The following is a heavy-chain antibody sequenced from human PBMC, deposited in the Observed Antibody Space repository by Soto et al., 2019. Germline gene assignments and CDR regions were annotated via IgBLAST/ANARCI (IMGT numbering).Heavy chain of an antibody. CDR1: GGSISSGDYY. CDR3: ARAMVVTQNWFDP. D-gene: IGHD2-21*02. CDR2: IYYSGST. Sequence: PSEILSLTCTVSGGSISSGDYYWSWIRQPPGKGLEWIGYIYYSGSTYYNPSLKSRVTISVDTSKNQFSLKLSSVTAADTAVYYCARAMVVTQNWFDPWGQGTLVTVSS. J-gene: IGHJ5*02. V-gene: IGHV4-30-4*01.